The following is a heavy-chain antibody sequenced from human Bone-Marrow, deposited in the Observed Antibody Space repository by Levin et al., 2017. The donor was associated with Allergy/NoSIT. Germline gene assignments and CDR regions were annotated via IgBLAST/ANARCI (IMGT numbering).Heavy chain of an antibody. CDR3: VKSKAAGAPYYGMDV. V-gene: IGHV3-23*01. CDR2: ISGSGGST. D-gene: IGHD6-13*01. CDR1: GFTFSSYA. Sequence: SGGSLRLSCAGSGFTFSSYAMNWVRQAPGKGLEWVSGISGSGGSTYYADSVKGRFTIFRDNSKSSLYLQMNSLRAEDTAVYYCVKSKAAGAPYYGMDVWGQGTTVTVSS. J-gene: IGHJ6*02.